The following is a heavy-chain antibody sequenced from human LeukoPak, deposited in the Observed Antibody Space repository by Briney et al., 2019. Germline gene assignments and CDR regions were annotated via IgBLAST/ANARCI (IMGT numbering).Heavy chain of an antibody. Sequence: ASVKVSCKASGYTFTSYGISWVRQAPGQGLEWMGWISAYNGNTNYAQKFQGRVTMTTDTSTSTAYMELRSLRSDDTAVYYCARETYYYDSSGYLGDAFDIWGQGTMVTVSS. CDR2: ISAYNGNT. D-gene: IGHD3-22*01. V-gene: IGHV1-18*01. J-gene: IGHJ3*02. CDR1: GYTFTSYG. CDR3: ARETYYYDSSGYLGDAFDI.